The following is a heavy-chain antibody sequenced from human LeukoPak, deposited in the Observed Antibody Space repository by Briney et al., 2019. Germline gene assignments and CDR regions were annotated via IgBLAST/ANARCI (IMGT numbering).Heavy chain of an antibody. CDR2: IGTAGEI. CDR3: AKLQSVVIPAAMLGFDY. CDR1: GFTFSSYD. D-gene: IGHD2-2*01. Sequence: PGGSLRLSCAASGFTFSSYDIHWVRQATGKGLEWVSGIGTAGEIYYPGSVKGRFTISRENAKNSLYLQMNSLRAEDTAVYYCAKLQSVVIPAAMLGFDYWGQGILVTVSS. J-gene: IGHJ4*02. V-gene: IGHV3-13*01.